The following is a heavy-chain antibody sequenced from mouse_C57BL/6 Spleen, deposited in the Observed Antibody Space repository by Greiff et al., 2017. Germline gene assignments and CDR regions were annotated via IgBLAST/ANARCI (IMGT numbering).Heavy chain of an antibody. D-gene: IGHD2-1*01. Sequence: QVQLQQPGAELVKPGASVKLSCKASGYTFTSYWMHWVKQRPGQGLEWIGMIHPNSGSTNYNEKFKSKATLTVDKSSSTAYMQLSSLTSEDSAVXYCARDGNYRYWYFDVWGTGTTVTVSS. CDR3: ARDGNYRYWYFDV. J-gene: IGHJ1*03. CDR1: GYTFTSYW. V-gene: IGHV1-64*01. CDR2: IHPNSGST.